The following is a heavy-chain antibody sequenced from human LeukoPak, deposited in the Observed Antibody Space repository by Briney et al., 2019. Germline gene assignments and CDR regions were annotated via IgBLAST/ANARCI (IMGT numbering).Heavy chain of an antibody. J-gene: IGHJ5*02. CDR1: GYTFTGYY. CDR2: INPNSGGT. CDR3: ARDYYDSSIRFHLLHNWFDP. V-gene: IGHV1-2*02. D-gene: IGHD3-22*01. Sequence: ASVKVSCKASGYTFTGYYMHWVRQAPGQGLEWMGWINPNSGGTNYAQKFQGRVTMTRDTSISTAYMELSRLRSDDTAVYYCARDYYDSSIRFHLLHNWFDPWGQGTLVTVSS.